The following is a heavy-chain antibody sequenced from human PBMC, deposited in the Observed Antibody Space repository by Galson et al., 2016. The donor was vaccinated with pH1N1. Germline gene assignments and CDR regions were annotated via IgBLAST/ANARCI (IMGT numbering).Heavy chain of an antibody. J-gene: IGHJ5*02. CDR2: VSHTGST. Sequence: ETLSLTCSVSGGSISSSSYYWGWLRQPPGKGLEWIGSVSHTGSTYYNPSLRSRMTISVDTSKNQFSLNLNSVTAADTAVYYCARHAIAIDLSTYNWFDPWGQGNLVTVSS. CDR1: GGSISSSSYY. D-gene: IGHD3-9*01. V-gene: IGHV4-39*01. CDR3: ARHAIAIDLSTYNWFDP.